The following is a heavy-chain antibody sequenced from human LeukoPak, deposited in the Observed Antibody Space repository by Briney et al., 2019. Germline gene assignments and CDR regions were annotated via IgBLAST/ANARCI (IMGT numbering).Heavy chain of an antibody. CDR1: GFVFRSFW. J-gene: IGHJ4*02. D-gene: IGHD3-9*01. CDR3: ARVSYDILTGYSYIDY. CDR2: IKSDGSKM. V-gene: IGHV3-7*03. Sequence: GGSLRLSCAVSGFVFRSFWMKWVRQAPGKGLEWVANIKSDGSKMYYVDSVKGRFTISRDNAKNSLYLQMHGLRPEDTAVYYCARVSYDILTGYSYIDYWGQGTLVTVSS.